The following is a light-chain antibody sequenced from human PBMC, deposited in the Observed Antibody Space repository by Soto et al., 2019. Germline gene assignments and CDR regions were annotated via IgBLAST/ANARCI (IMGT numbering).Light chain of an antibody. Sequence: QSALTQPASVSGYPGQSITISCTGTRSDVGGYNYVSWYQQHPGKAPKLMIYDVSNRPSGVSNRFSGSKSGNTASLTISGLQAEDEADYYCSSYTSSSTRVFGGGTKLTVL. CDR2: DVS. CDR1: RSDVGGYNY. V-gene: IGLV2-14*01. CDR3: SSYTSSSTRV. J-gene: IGLJ2*01.